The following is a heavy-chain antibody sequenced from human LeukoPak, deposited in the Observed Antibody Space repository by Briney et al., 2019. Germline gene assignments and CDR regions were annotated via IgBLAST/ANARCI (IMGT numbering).Heavy chain of an antibody. CDR2: IRDSGSST. J-gene: IGHJ4*02. CDR3: AKYGPQDSGSSHFDY. D-gene: IGHD1-26*01. Sequence: GGSLRLSCAASGLTFSSYAMSWVRQAPGKGLEWVSAIRDSGSSTHYADSVKGRFTTSRDNSKNTLFLQMNSLRAEDTAIYYCAKYGPQDSGSSHFDYWGQGALVTVSS. CDR1: GLTFSSYA. V-gene: IGHV3-23*01.